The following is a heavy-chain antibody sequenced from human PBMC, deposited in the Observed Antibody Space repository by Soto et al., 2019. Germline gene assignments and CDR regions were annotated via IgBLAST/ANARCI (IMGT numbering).Heavy chain of an antibody. D-gene: IGHD3-3*01. CDR2: IRSKAYGGTT. CDR3: TRDDFWSGYHHFDY. V-gene: IGHV3-49*03. CDR1: GFTFGDYA. Sequence: PGGSLRLSCTASGFTFGDYAMSWFRQAPGKGLEWVGFIRSKAYGGTTEYAASVKGRFTISRDDSKSIAYLQMNSLKTEDTAVYYCTRDDFWSGYHHFDYWGQGTLVTVSS. J-gene: IGHJ4*02.